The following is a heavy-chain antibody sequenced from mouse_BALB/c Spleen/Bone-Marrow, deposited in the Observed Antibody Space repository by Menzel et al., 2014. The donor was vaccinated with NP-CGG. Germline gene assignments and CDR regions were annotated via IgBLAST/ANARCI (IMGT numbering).Heavy chain of an antibody. J-gene: IGHJ4*01. CDR2: INPSSGYT. V-gene: IGHV1-7*01. CDR3: ARGYYVMDY. Sequence: QVQLQQSGAELAKPGASVKMSCKASGYTLTSYWMHWVKQRPGQGLEWIGYINPSSGYTEFNQRFKDKATLTADRSSSTAYMQLSSLTSEDSAVYCCARGYYVMDYWGQGPSGTVTS. CDR1: GYTLTSYW.